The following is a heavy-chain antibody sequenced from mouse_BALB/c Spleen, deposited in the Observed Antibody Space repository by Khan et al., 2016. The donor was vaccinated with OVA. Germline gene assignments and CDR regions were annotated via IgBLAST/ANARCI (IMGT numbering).Heavy chain of an antibody. D-gene: IGHD1-1*01. CDR1: GFAFSSYD. Sequence: EVELVESGGGLVKPGGSLKLSCAASGFAFSSYDMSWVRQTPEKRLEWVAFISTGGGSTYYPDTVKGRFTISRDNAKNTLYLQMSSLKSEDTAMYYCARPHYYGSNYYFDYWGQGTTRTVSS. J-gene: IGHJ2*01. CDR3: ARPHYYGSNYYFDY. V-gene: IGHV5-12-1*01. CDR2: ISTGGGST.